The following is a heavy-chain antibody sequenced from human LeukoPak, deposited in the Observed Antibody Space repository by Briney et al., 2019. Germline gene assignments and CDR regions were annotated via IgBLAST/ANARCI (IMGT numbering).Heavy chain of an antibody. CDR2: ISSGSVTI. D-gene: IGHD1-20*01. Sequence: GSLRLSCAPSGFPFSDYNMNWVRQAPGKGLEWVSYISSGSVTIYYADSVKGRFTISRDNAKNSLYLQMNSLRAEDTAVYYCARDRVNWNDGVDYWGQGTLVTVSS. V-gene: IGHV3-48*01. J-gene: IGHJ4*02. CDR1: GFPFSDYN. CDR3: ARDRVNWNDGVDY.